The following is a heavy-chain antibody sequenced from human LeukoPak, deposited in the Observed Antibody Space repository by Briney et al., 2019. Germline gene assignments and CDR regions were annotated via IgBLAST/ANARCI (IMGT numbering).Heavy chain of an antibody. V-gene: IGHV4-38-2*02. CDR2: IYHSGST. D-gene: IGHD3-16*01. Sequence: SETLSLTCAVSGYSISSGYYWGWIRQPPGKGREWIGSIYHSGSTYYNPSLKSRVTISVDTSKNQFSLKLSSVTAADTAVYYCARDRGPYVPGAFEIWGQGTMVTVSS. CDR1: GYSISSGYY. J-gene: IGHJ3*02. CDR3: ARDRGPYVPGAFEI.